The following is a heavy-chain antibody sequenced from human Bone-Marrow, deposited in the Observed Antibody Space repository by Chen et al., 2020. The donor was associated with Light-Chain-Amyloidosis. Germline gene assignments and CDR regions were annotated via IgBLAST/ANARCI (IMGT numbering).Heavy chain of an antibody. CDR3: AKDIRKLDAFDI. CDR1: GFTFSSYG. V-gene: IGHV3-30*18. J-gene: IGHJ3*02. CDR2: ISYDGSNK. Sequence: QEQLVESGGGVVQPGRTLRLSCAASGFTFSSYGMQWVRQAPGKGLEWVAVISYDGSNKYYADSVKGRFTISRDNSKNTLYLQMNSLRAEDAAVYYCAKDIRKLDAFDIWGQGTMVTVSS.